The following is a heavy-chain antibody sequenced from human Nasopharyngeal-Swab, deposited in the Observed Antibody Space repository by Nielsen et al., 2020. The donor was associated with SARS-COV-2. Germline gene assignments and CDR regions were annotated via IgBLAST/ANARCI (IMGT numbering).Heavy chain of an antibody. J-gene: IGHJ4*02. Sequence: GESLKISCAASGFTFSSYGMHWVRQAPGKGLEWVAVIWYDGSNKYYADSVKGRFTISRDNSKNTLYLQMSSLRAEDTAVYYCARDGVDYGDYWGQGTLVTVSS. V-gene: IGHV3-33*01. CDR3: ARDGVDYGDY. CDR1: GFTFSSYG. CDR2: IWYDGSNK. D-gene: IGHD3-16*01.